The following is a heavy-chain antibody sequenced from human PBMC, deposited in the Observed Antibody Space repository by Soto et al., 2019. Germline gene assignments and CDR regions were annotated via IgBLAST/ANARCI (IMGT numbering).Heavy chain of an antibody. D-gene: IGHD5-18*01. V-gene: IGHV3-23*01. Sequence: EVQLLESGGGLVQPGGSLRLSCAASGFTFSTHAMHWVRQAPGKGLEWVSSISGSGDSTYYADSAKGRFTISRDNSKSTLYLQRSSLRGEDKAVYYCAKIPPEDSYGYALDYWGQGTLVTVSS. CDR3: AKIPPEDSYGYALDY. CDR2: ISGSGDST. CDR1: GFTFSTHA. J-gene: IGHJ4*02.